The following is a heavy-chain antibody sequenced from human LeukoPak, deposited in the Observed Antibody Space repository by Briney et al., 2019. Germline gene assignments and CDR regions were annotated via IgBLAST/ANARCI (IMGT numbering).Heavy chain of an antibody. D-gene: IGHD6-13*01. V-gene: IGHV1-18*01. CDR2: ISAYNGNT. Sequence: GASVKVSCKASGYTFTSYGISWVRQAPGQGLEWMGWISAYNGNTNYAQKLQGRVTMTTDTSTSTAYMELRSLRSDDTAVYYCARAIAAAGTINWFDPWGQGTLVTVSS. J-gene: IGHJ5*02. CDR3: ARAIAAAGTINWFDP. CDR1: GYTFTSYG.